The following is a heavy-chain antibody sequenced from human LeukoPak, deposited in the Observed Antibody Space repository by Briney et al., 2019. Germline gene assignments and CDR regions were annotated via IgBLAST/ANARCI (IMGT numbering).Heavy chain of an antibody. CDR1: GFTFDDYG. D-gene: IGHD4-11*01. Sequence: GSLRLSCAASGFTFDDYGMSWVRQAPGKGLEWVSVIYSGGSTYYADSVKGRFTISRDNSKNTLYLQMDSLRAEDTAVYYCARSYSNYPDYYYYYYMDVWGKGTTVTVSS. V-gene: IGHV3-53*01. CDR2: IYSGGST. CDR3: ARSYSNYPDYYYYYYMDV. J-gene: IGHJ6*03.